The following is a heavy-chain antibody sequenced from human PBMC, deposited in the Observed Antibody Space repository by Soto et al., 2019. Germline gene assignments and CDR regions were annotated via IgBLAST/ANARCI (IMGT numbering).Heavy chain of an antibody. CDR1: GFTFSSYW. V-gene: IGHV3-7*01. CDR3: AREGPYDIFDAFDI. D-gene: IGHD3-9*01. Sequence: EVQLVESGGGLVQPGGSLRLSCAASGFTFSSYWMSWVRQAPGKGLEWVANIKQDGSERYYVDSVKGRFTISRDNAKNSLYLQMNSLRAEDTAVYYCAREGPYDIFDAFDIWGQGTMVTVSS. CDR2: IKQDGSER. J-gene: IGHJ3*02.